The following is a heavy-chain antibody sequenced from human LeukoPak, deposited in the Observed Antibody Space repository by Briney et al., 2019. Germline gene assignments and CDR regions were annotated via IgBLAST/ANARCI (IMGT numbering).Heavy chain of an antibody. V-gene: IGHV4-4*07. D-gene: IGHD2-2*02. Sequence: NPSETLSLTCTVSGGSISSYYWSWIRQPAGKGLEWIGRIYTSGSTNYNPSLKSRVTMSVDTSKNQFSLKLSSVTAADTAVYYCARVGYCSSTSCYREFDYWGQGTLVTVSS. CDR1: GGSISSYY. CDR3: ARVGYCSSTSCYREFDY. J-gene: IGHJ4*02. CDR2: IYTSGST.